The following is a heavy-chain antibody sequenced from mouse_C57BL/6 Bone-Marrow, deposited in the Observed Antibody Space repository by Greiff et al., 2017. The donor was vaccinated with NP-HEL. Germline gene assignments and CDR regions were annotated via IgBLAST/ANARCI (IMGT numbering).Heavy chain of an antibody. CDR2: ISSGSSTI. Sequence: DVMLVESGGGLVKPGGSLKLSCAASGFTFSDYGMHWVRQAPEKGLEWVAYISSGSSTIYYADTVKGRFTISRDNAKITLFLQMTSLRSEDTAMYYCARLTGTNFDYWGQGTTLTVSS. J-gene: IGHJ2*01. CDR3: ARLTGTNFDY. V-gene: IGHV5-17*01. D-gene: IGHD4-1*01. CDR1: GFTFSDYG.